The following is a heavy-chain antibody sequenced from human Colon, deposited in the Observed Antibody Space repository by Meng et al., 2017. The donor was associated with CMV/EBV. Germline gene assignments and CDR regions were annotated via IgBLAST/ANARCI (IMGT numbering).Heavy chain of an antibody. Sequence: GESLKISCATSGFIFADAPISWVRQAPGKGLEWVAFIRTTRYGGTTEYAASVNGRFTISRDDSKSIAYLQMNSLKTEDTAVHYCAREDGSGNSNYYYGMDVWGQGTTVTVSS. V-gene: IGHV3-49*04. D-gene: IGHD3-10*01. CDR3: AREDGSGNSNYYYGMDV. CDR1: GFIFADAP. CDR2: IRTTRYGGTT. J-gene: IGHJ6*02.